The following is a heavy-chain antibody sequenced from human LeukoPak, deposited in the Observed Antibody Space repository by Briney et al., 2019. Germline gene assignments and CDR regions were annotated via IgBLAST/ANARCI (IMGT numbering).Heavy chain of an antibody. CDR2: IHPEGNEK. D-gene: IGHD3-16*01. V-gene: IGHV3-7*03. Sequence: QAGGSLRLSCAVSGFNFPNFWMSWVRQAPGRGLEWVANIHPEGNEKYHVESVKGRFTISRDNTKDLLFLQMNGLRVEDTGVYYCARGDAFSGDHWGQGTLVTVST. J-gene: IGHJ4*02. CDR1: GFNFPNFW. CDR3: ARGDAFSGDH.